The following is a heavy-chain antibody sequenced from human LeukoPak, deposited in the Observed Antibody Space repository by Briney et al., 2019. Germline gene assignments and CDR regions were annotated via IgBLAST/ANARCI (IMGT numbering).Heavy chain of an antibody. V-gene: IGHV3-21*05. Sequence: PGGSLRLSCTASGFIFSNHGMNWVRQAPGKGLEWISYISSTSADIYYVDSVKGRFTISRDNAKNSLYLQMNSLRAEDTAIYYCARRGPYFDYWGQGILVTASS. CDR3: ARRGPYFDY. J-gene: IGHJ4*02. CDR2: ISSTSADI. CDR1: GFIFSNHG. D-gene: IGHD3-10*01.